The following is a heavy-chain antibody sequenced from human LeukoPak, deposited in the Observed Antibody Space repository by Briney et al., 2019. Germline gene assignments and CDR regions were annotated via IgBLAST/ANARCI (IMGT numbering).Heavy chain of an antibody. CDR1: GFTFSDYY. CDR3: ARFYCSRTSCWYFFDY. Sequence: GESLRLSCTASGFTFSDYYMSWIRQAPGKGLEWVSYISSSGSTIYYADSVKGRFTISRDNAKTSLYLQMNSLRAEDTAVYYCARFYCSRTSCWYFFDYWGQGTLVTVSS. J-gene: IGHJ4*02. V-gene: IGHV3-11*04. D-gene: IGHD2-2*01. CDR2: ISSSGSTI.